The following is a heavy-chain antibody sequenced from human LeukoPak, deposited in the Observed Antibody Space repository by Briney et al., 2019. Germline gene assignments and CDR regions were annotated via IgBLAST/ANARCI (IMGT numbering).Heavy chain of an antibody. J-gene: IGHJ5*02. CDR3: ATSYYGSGSYWFPFNP. Sequence: PSQTLSLTCTVSDGSISSGSYYWSWIRQPAGKGLEWIGRIYTSGSTNYNPSLKSRVTISVDTSKNQFSLKLSSVTAADTAVYYCATSYYGSGSYWFPFNPWAQGTLVTVSS. V-gene: IGHV4-61*02. D-gene: IGHD3-10*01. CDR1: DGSISSGSYY. CDR2: IYTSGST.